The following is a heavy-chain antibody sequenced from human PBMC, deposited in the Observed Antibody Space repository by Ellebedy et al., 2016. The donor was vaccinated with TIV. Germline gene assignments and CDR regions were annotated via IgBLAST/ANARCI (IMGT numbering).Heavy chain of an antibody. CDR3: ARVGGAEYGDYTLYYFDY. D-gene: IGHD4-17*01. CDR2: ISAYNGKT. V-gene: IGHV1-18*04. CDR1: GYTFTSYG. Sequence: ASVKVSCKASGYTFTSYGISWVRQAPGQGLEWMGWISAYNGKTNYAQKLQGRVTMTTDTSTSTAYMELRSLRSDDTAVYYCARVGGAEYGDYTLYYFDYWGQGTLVTVSS. J-gene: IGHJ4*02.